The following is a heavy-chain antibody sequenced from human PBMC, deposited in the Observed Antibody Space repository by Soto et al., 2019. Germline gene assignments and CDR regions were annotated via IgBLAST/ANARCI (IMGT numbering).Heavy chain of an antibody. V-gene: IGHV1-8*01. CDR1: GYTFTSYD. D-gene: IGHD3-10*01. CDR3: VRWKMRGAPSGAMDV. Sequence: QVQLVQSGTEVKRPGASVRVSCNPSGYTFTSYDINWVRQSTGQGLEYMGWMNPSTGHTGYAQKFQGRVTMTRNIATSTAYMELSSLISEDTAVYYCVRWKMRGAPSGAMDVWGQGPTVNVSS. CDR2: MNPSTGHT. J-gene: IGHJ6*02.